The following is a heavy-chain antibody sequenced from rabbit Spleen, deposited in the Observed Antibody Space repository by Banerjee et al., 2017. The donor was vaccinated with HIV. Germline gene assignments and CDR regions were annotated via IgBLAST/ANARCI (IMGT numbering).Heavy chain of an antibody. CDR1: GLTLSGYW. CDR2: ISGSHETT. V-gene: IGHV1S40*01. D-gene: IGHD2-1*01. Sequence: QSLEESGGDLVKPGASLTLTCTASGLTLSGYWMYWVRQAPGKGLEWIGLISGSHETTAYASWAKGRFTISKTSSTTVTLQMTSLTAADTATYFCARDRADIGGDYGPYYFDLWGQGTLVTVS. CDR3: ARDRADIGGDYGPYYFDL. J-gene: IGHJ4*01.